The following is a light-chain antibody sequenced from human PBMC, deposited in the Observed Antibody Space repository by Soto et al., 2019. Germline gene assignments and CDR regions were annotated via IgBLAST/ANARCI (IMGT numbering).Light chain of an antibody. CDR3: SSYTGSSTVV. J-gene: IGLJ2*01. CDR1: SSDIGDYNY. Sequence: QSVLTQPASVSGSPGQSITISCTGASSDIGDYNYVSWYQQHPGKAPKLMIYEVSNRPSGVSNRFSGSKSGNTASLTISGLQAEDEADYYCSSYTGSSTVVFGGGTQLTVL. CDR2: EVS. V-gene: IGLV2-14*01.